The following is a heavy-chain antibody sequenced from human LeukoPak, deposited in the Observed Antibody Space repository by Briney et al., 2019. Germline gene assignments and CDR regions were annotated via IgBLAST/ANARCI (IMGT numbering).Heavy chain of an antibody. J-gene: IGHJ1*01. D-gene: IGHD3-22*01. CDR3: ARGLPDSSGYYTAEYFQH. V-gene: IGHV4-4*07. CDR1: GGSISSYY. CDR2: IYTSGST. Sequence: KPSETLSLTCTVSGGSISSYYWSWIRQPAGKGLEWIGRIYTSGSTNYNPSLKSRVTMSVDTSKNQFSLKLSSVTAADTAVYYCARGLPDSSGYYTAEYFQHWGQGTLVTVSS.